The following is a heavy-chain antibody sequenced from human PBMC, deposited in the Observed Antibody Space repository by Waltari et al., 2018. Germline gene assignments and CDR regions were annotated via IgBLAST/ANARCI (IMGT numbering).Heavy chain of an antibody. D-gene: IGHD3-3*01. J-gene: IGHJ2*01. CDR2: LYYSGSS. V-gene: IGHV4-59*01. CDR1: GGSISSYY. CDR3: ARVGYYDFWSGGTAGYFDL. Sequence: QVQLQESGPGLVKPSETLSLTCTVSGGSISSYYWSWIRQPPGQGLEWIGYLYYSGSSKYNPSLKSRITISLDTSKNQFALRLSSVTAADTAVYYCARVGYYDFWSGGTAGYFDLWGRGTLVTVSS.